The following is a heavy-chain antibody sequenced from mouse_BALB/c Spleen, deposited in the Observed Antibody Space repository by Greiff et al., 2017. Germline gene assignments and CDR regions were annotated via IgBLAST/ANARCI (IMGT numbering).Heavy chain of an antibody. J-gene: IGHJ4*01. CDR2: ISSGGSYT. CDR3: ARQGYGNGIGHYYAMDY. D-gene: IGHD2-10*02. Sequence: EVKLVESGGGLVKPGGSLKLSCAASGFTFSSYAMSWVRQTPEKRLEWVATISSGGSYTYYPDSVKGRFTISRDNAKNTLYLQMSSLRSEDTAMYYCARQGYGNGIGHYYAMDYWGQGTSVTVSS. CDR1: GFTFSSYA. V-gene: IGHV5-9-3*01.